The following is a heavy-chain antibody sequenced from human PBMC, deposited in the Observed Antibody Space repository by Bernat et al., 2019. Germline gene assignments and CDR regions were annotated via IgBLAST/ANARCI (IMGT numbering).Heavy chain of an antibody. V-gene: IGHV5-10-1*03. CDR3: ARGGGGAVAGENVYWYFDL. J-gene: IGHJ2*01. CDR2: IDPSDSYT. Sequence: EVQLVQSGAEVKKPGESLRISCKGSGYSFTSYWISWVRQMPGKGLEWMGRIDPSDSYTNYSPSFQGHVTISADKPISTAYLQWSSLKAADTAMYYWARGGGGAVAGENVYWYFDLWGRGTLVTVSS. CDR1: GYSFTSYW. D-gene: IGHD6-19*01.